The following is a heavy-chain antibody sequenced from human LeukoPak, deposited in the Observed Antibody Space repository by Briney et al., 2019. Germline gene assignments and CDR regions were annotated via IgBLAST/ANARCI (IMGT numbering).Heavy chain of an antibody. D-gene: IGHD3-10*01. CDR1: GGSISSYY. CDR3: ARGRGGYYFDY. J-gene: IGHJ4*02. CDR2: IYYSGST. V-gene: IGHV4-59*01. Sequence: SETLSLTCTVSGGSISSYYWSWIRQPPGKGLEWIGYIYYSGSTNYNPSLKSRVTISVDTSKTQFSLKLSSVTAADTAVYFCARGRGGYYFDYWGQGTLVTVSS.